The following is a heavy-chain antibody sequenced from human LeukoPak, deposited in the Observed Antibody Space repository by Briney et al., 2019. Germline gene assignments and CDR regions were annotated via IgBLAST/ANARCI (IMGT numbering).Heavy chain of an antibody. CDR2: VDPEDGET. CDR1: GYTFTDYY. V-gene: IGHV1-69-2*01. Sequence: ASVKVSCKVSGYTFTDYYMHLVQQAPGKGLEWMGLVDPEDGETIHAEKFQGRVTITADTSTDTAYMDLSSLRSEDTAVYYCATAAIDYWGQGTLVPVSS. J-gene: IGHJ4*02. CDR3: ATAAIDY.